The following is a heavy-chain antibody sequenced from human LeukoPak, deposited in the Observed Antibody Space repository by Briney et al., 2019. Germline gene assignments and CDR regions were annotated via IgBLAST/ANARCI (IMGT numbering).Heavy chain of an antibody. D-gene: IGHD5-12*01. Sequence: GGSLRLSCAASGFTFSSYWMSWVRQAPGKGLEWVSAISGSGGSTYYADSVKGRFTISRDNSKNTLYLQMNSLRAEDTAVYYCAKVGSRIVATIQDYWGQGTLVTVSS. J-gene: IGHJ4*02. V-gene: IGHV3-23*01. CDR3: AKVGSRIVATIQDY. CDR1: GFTFSSYW. CDR2: ISGSGGST.